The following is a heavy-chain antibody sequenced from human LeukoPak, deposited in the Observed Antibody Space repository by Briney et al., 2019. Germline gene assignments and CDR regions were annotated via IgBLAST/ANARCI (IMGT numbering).Heavy chain of an antibody. CDR2: INGDGSST. CDR1: GFTFRTYW. D-gene: IGHD4-17*01. J-gene: IGHJ5*02. CDR3: ARDGTVTAGPFDP. Sequence: PGGSLRLSCVASGFTFRTYWMHWVRQAPGKGLLWVSRINGDGSSTNYADSVKGRFTISRDNSKNTLYLQMNSLTAEDTAVYYCARDGTVTAGPFDPWGGGTLVTVSS. V-gene: IGHV3-74*01.